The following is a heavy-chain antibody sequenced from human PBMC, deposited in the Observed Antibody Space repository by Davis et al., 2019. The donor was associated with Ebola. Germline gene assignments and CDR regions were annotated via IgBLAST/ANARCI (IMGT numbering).Heavy chain of an antibody. V-gene: IGHV4-4*07. D-gene: IGHD2/OR15-2a*01. J-gene: IGHJ6*03. CDR1: GGSISSYY. CDR2: IYTSGGT. Sequence: PSETLSLTCTVSGGSISSYYWSWIRQPAGKGLEWIGRIYTSGGTNYNPSLKSRVTMSVDTSKNQFSLKLSSVTAADTAVYYCARDEYAHGYYYYYYMDVWGKGTTVTVSS. CDR3: ARDEYAHGYYYYYYMDV.